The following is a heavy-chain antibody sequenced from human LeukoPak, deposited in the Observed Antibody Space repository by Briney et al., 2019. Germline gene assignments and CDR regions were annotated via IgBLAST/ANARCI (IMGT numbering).Heavy chain of an antibody. CDR1: GGTFSSYA. CDR3: ACLWETDNWFDP. Sequence: SVKVSCKASGGTFSSYAISWVRQAPGQGLEWMGGIIPISGTANYAQKFQGRVTITADESTSTAYMELSSLRSEDTAVYYCACLWETDNWFDPWGQGTLVTVSS. D-gene: IGHD1-26*01. CDR2: IIPISGTA. V-gene: IGHV1-69*13. J-gene: IGHJ5*02.